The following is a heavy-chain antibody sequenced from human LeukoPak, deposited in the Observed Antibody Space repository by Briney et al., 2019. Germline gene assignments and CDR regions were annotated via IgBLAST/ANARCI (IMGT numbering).Heavy chain of an antibody. CDR2: INHSGST. J-gene: IGHJ4*02. D-gene: IGHD6-6*01. Sequence: PSETLSLTCAVYGGSFSGYYWSWIRQPPGKGLEWIGEINHSGSTNYNPSLKSRVTISVDASKNQFSLKLSSVTAADTAMYYCARSKSADYSSSVLYYFDYWGQGTLVTVSS. V-gene: IGHV4-34*01. CDR3: ARSKSADYSSSVLYYFDY. CDR1: GGSFSGYY.